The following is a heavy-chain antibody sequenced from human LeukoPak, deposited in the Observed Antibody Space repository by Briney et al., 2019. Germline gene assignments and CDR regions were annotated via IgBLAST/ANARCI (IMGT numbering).Heavy chain of an antibody. CDR1: GGSISSSNW. Sequence: PSETLSLTCAVSGGSISSSNWWSWVRQPPGKGLEWIGEIYHSGSTNYNPSLKSRVTISVDKSKNQFSLKLSSVTTADTAVYYCARGRDYYDTSAGYWGQGTLVTVSS. J-gene: IGHJ4*02. D-gene: IGHD3-22*01. CDR3: ARGRDYYDTSAGY. CDR2: IYHSGST. V-gene: IGHV4-4*02.